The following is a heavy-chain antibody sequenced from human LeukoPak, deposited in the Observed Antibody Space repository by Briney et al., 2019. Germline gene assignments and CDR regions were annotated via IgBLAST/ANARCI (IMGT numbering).Heavy chain of an antibody. D-gene: IGHD3-10*01. CDR1: GYTFTGYY. V-gene: IGHV1-2*02. CDR2: INPNSGGT. Sequence: GASVKVSCKASGYTFTGYYMHWVRQAPGQGLEWMGWINPNSGGTNYAQKFQGRVTMTRDTSISTAYMELSRLRSDDTAVYYCARGLVRGVIIPAFACWGQGTLVTVSS. CDR3: ARGLVRGVIIPAFAC. J-gene: IGHJ4*02.